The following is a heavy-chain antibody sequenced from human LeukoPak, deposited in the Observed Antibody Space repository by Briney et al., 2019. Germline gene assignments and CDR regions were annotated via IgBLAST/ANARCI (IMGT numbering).Heavy chain of an antibody. D-gene: IGHD2-2*01. Sequence: ASVKVSCKASGYTFTSYDINWVRQATGQGLEWMGWMNPNSGNTGYAQKLQGRVTMTRNTSISTAYMELSSLRSEDTAVYYCARGLDCSSTSCYWYYYYYGMDVWGQGTTVTVSS. CDR1: GYTFTSYD. J-gene: IGHJ6*02. CDR3: ARGLDCSSTSCYWYYYYYGMDV. V-gene: IGHV1-8*01. CDR2: MNPNSGNT.